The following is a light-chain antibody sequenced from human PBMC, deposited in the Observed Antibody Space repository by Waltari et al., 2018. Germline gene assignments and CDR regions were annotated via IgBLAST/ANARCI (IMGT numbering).Light chain of an antibody. CDR3: SSYGGYNTPYV. V-gene: IGLV2-8*01. J-gene: IGLJ2*01. CDR1: RSDVGGYNF. Sequence: QSALTQPPSASGSPGQSVTISCTGSRSDVGGYNFVPWHQQHPGKAPKLMLSEVIKRPSGVPDRFSGSKSGNTASLTVSGLQAEDEADYYCSSYGGYNTPYVFGGGTKLTVL. CDR2: EVI.